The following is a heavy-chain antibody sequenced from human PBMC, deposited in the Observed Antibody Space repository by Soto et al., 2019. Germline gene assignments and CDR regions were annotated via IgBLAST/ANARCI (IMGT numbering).Heavy chain of an antibody. V-gene: IGHV4-59*12. CDR1: GGCISSCY. J-gene: IGHJ4*02. Sequence: SETRSLACSVGGGCISSCYWSWIRQPPGKGLEWIGYIYYSDSTNYNPSLKSRVIISVDTSKNQFSLRAEDTAVYYCAKDLKAEYYDFWSGYYSGGGGLDYWGQGTLVTVSS. D-gene: IGHD3-3*01. CDR2: IYYSDST. CDR3: AKDLKAEYYDFWSGYYSGGGGLDY.